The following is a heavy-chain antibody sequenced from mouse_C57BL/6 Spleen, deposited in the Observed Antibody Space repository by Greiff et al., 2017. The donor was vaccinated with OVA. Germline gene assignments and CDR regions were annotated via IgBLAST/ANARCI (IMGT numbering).Heavy chain of an antibody. D-gene: IGHD2-4*01. J-gene: IGHJ2*01. Sequence: EVMLVESGGGLVHPGGSMKLSCVASGFTFSNYWMNWVRQSPEKGLEWVAQIRLKSDNYATHYAESVKGRFTISRDDSKSSVYLQMNNLRAEDTGIYYCTGIKRYFDDWGQGTTLTGSS. V-gene: IGHV6-3*01. CDR2: IRLKSDNYAT. CDR1: GFTFSNYW. CDR3: TGIKRYFDD.